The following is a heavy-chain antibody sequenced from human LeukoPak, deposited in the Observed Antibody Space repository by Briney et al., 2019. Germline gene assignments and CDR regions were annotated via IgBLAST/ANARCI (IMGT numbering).Heavy chain of an antibody. CDR2: IYYSGST. CDR1: GGSISSGGYS. D-gene: IGHD3-10*01. J-gene: IGHJ6*04. CDR3: ARVLGYGSGLDV. V-gene: IGHV4-30-4*07. Sequence: SETLSLTCAVSGGSISSGGYSWGWIRQPPGKGLEWIGYIYYSGSTYYNPTLKSRVTISVDTSKNQFSLKLSSVTAADTAVYYCARVLGYGSGLDVWGKGTTVTVSS.